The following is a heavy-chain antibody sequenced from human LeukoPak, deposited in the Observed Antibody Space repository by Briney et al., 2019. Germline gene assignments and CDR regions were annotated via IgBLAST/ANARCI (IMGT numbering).Heavy chain of an antibody. Sequence: PSETLSLTCAVYGGSFSGYYWTWIRQPPGKGLEWIGEINHRRSTKYSPSPKSRVTISVDTSKNQFSLRLSSVTAADTAVYYCASRVGRWFGERAYYYNYMDVWGKGTTVTISS. CDR1: GGSFSGYY. CDR2: INHRRST. J-gene: IGHJ6*03. D-gene: IGHD3-10*01. V-gene: IGHV4-34*01. CDR3: ASRVGRWFGERAYYYNYMDV.